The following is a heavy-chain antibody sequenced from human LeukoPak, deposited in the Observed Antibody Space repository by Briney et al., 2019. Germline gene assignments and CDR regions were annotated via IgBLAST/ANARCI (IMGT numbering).Heavy chain of an antibody. CDR3: ARDSPYYYDSSGYEFDY. V-gene: IGHV3-21*01. Sequence: GGSLRLSCAASGFTFSSYRMNWVRQAPGKGLEWVSYISSSSSYIYYADSVKGRFTISRDNAKNSLYLQMNSLRAEDTAVYYCARDSPYYYDSSGYEFDYWGQGTLVTVSS. CDR1: GFTFSSYR. CDR2: ISSSSSYI. J-gene: IGHJ4*02. D-gene: IGHD3-22*01.